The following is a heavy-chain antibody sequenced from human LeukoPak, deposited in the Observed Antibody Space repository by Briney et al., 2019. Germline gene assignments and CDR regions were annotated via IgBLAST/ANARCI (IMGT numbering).Heavy chain of an antibody. CDR1: GGSISSSSYY. Sequence: PSETLSLTCTVSGGSISSSSYYWGWIRQPPGKGLEWIGSIYYSGSTYYNPSLKSRVTISVDTSKNQFSLGLSSVTAADTAVYYCASSVVPAAIVDYWGQGTLVTVSS. V-gene: IGHV4-39*01. CDR3: ASSVVPAAIVDY. CDR2: IYYSGST. D-gene: IGHD2-2*01. J-gene: IGHJ4*02.